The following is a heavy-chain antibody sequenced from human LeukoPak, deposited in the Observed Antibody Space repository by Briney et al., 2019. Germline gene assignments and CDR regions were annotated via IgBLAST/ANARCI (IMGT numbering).Heavy chain of an antibody. J-gene: IGHJ4*02. CDR1: GFTFSLYV. V-gene: IGHV3-74*03. D-gene: IGHD3/OR15-3a*01. CDR2: ISHDASIT. Sequence: GGSLRLSCAASGFTFSLYVMHGGRQAPGQGPPLFSRISHDASITTYADSVKGRFTISRDNAKNTLYLQMNSLRAEDTAVYYCARDLDWLLYDFWGQGTLVTVSS. CDR3: ARDLDWLLYDF.